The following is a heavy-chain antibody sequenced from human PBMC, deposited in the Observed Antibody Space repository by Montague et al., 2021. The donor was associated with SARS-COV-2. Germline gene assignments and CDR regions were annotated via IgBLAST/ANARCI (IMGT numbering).Heavy chain of an antibody. V-gene: IGHV3-30*09. J-gene: IGHJ4*02. CDR2: ISYDGSNK. Sequence: SLRLSCAASGFTFNNYAMHWVRQAPGKRLEWVAIISYDGSNKYYTDSVKGRFAFSRDNSKNTLYLQMNSLRAEDTAVYYCVRASLIKARIAVAGTTVYWGQGTLVTISS. CDR1: GFTFNNYA. D-gene: IGHD6-19*01. CDR3: VRASLIKARIAVAGTTVY.